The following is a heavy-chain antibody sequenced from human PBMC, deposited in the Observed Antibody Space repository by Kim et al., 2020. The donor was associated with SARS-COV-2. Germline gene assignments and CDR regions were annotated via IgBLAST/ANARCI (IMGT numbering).Heavy chain of an antibody. CDR1: GYSFTSFW. J-gene: IGHJ4*02. CDR2: IDPTDSYT. V-gene: IGHV5-10-1*01. CDR3: STRGNCNLEY. D-gene: IGHD2-15*01. Sequence: GESLKISCQASGYSFTSFWITWVRQMPGKGLEWMGRIDPTDSYTNYSPSFKGQVTISVDKSITTAYLQWSSLKASDTAMYYFSTRGNCNLEYWGQGNPV.